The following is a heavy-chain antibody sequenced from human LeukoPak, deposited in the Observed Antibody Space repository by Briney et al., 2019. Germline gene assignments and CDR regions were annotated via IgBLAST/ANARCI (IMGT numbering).Heavy chain of an antibody. J-gene: IGHJ3*02. CDR3: AGYSYGYDAFDI. Sequence: ASVKVSCKASGYTLTNNGITWVRQAPGQGLEWMGWISAYTGNTNSAQKLQGRVTMTTDTSTSTAYMELRSLRSDDTAVYYCAGYSYGYDAFDIWGQGTMVTVSS. D-gene: IGHD5-18*01. V-gene: IGHV1-18*01. CDR1: GYTLTNNG. CDR2: ISAYTGNT.